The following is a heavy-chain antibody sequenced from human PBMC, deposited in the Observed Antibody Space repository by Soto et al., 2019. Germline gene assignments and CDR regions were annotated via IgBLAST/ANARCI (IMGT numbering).Heavy chain of an antibody. Sequence: GASVKVSCKASGYTFTSYGISWVRQAPGQGLEWMGWISAYNGNTNYAQKLQGRVTMTTGTSTSTAYMELRSLRSDDTAVYYCARVLGSIVVVVAARGFDIWGQGTMVTVSS. D-gene: IGHD2-15*01. CDR3: ARVLGSIVVVVAARGFDI. CDR2: ISAYNGNT. CDR1: GYTFTSYG. J-gene: IGHJ3*02. V-gene: IGHV1-18*01.